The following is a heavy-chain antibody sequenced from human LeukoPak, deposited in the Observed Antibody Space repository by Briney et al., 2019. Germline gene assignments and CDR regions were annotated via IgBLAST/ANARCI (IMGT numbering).Heavy chain of an antibody. J-gene: IGHJ5*02. CDR3: AKRGGHFYYCSTFDPNWFDH. V-gene: IGHV4-59*01. Sequence: SETLSLTCTVSSGSIWPNDESWIRQAPQMGLEWIGYVYHSGRTNVGSSLKSRGTISVDMSQNQMYQKMTSVTAADTAVYYCAKRGGHFYYCSTFDPNWFDHWGQGILVTVSS. CDR2: VYHSGRT. CDR1: SGSIWPND. D-gene: IGHD2/OR15-2a*01.